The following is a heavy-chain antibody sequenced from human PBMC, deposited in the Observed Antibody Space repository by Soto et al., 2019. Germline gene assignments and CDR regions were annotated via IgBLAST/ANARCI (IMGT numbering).Heavy chain of an antibody. Sequence: SETLSLTCTVSGGSISNYYWTWIRQPPGKGLEWIGYIYYSGSTNYNPSLKSRVTISVDTSKNQFSLKLSSVTAADTAVYYCARFLSSGYYLYNWFDPWGQGTLVTVSS. V-gene: IGHV4-59*12. D-gene: IGHD3-22*01. J-gene: IGHJ5*02. CDR1: GGSISNYY. CDR2: IYYSGST. CDR3: ARFLSSGYYLYNWFDP.